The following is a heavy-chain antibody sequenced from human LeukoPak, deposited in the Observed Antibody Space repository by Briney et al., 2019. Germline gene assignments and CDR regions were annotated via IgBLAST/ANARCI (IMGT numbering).Heavy chain of an antibody. J-gene: IGHJ4*02. V-gene: IGHV4-59*01. Sequence: SSETLSLTCTVSGGSISSYYWSWIRQPPGKGLEWIVYTYYTGSTNYNPSLKSRVTISIDTSKNQFSLKLNSVTAADTAVYFCARSPPPYYYGSGSSVNYFDYWGQGTLVTVSS. D-gene: IGHD3-10*01. CDR2: TYYTGST. CDR1: GGSISSYY. CDR3: ARSPPPYYYGSGSSVNYFDY.